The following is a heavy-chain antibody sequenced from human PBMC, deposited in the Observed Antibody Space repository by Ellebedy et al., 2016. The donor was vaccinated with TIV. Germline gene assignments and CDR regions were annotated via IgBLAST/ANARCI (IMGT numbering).Heavy chain of an antibody. V-gene: IGHV3-7*01. D-gene: IGHD4-17*01. CDR2: TYQDGSAQ. CDR1: GFSFRSYW. CDR3: ARRGSYGDYAVQVNSWFDT. J-gene: IGHJ5*02. Sequence: PGGSLRLSCVASGFSFRSYWMSWVRQAPGKGLEWVANTYQDGSAQYYADSVKGRFTISRDNANKSLFLQMNSLRVEDTAVYYCARRGSYGDYAVQVNSWFDTWGQGTLVSVSS.